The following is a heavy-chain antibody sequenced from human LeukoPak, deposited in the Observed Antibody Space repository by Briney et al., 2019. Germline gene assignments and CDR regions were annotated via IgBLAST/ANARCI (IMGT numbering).Heavy chain of an antibody. J-gene: IGHJ6*02. CDR3: AKGEIYDFWSGYRLTRMDV. CDR2: ISSSSSYI. CDR1: GFTFSSYS. V-gene: IGHV3-21*01. D-gene: IGHD3-3*01. Sequence: GGSLRLSCAASGFTFSSYSMNWVRQAPGKGLEWVSSISSSSSYIYYADSVKGRFTISRDNSKNTLYLQMNSLRAEDTAVYYCAKGEIYDFWSGYRLTRMDVWGQGTTVTVSS.